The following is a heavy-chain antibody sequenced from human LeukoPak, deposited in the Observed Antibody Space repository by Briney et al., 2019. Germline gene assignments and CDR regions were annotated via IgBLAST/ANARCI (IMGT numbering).Heavy chain of an antibody. CDR1: GGSISSSSYY. V-gene: IGHV4-39*01. D-gene: IGHD6-19*01. CDR3: ARARSGSGWYWFDP. J-gene: IGHJ5*02. Sequence: SETLSLTCTVSGGSISSSSYYWGWIRQPPGKGLEWIGSIYYSGSTYYNPSLKSRVTISVDTSKNQSSLKLSSVTAADTAVYYCARARSGSGWYWFDPWGQGTLVIVSS. CDR2: IYYSGST.